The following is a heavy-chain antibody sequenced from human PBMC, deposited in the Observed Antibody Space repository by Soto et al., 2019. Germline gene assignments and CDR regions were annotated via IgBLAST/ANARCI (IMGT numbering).Heavy chain of an antibody. CDR3: ARDGHYLAPSGFEF. Sequence: QLQLVESGGGVVQPGTSLRLSCVASGFTFGRHGMHWVRQAPGKGLEWVAFIWYDGSNKDYADSVKGRFTISRDNSKNTVFLQMHSLRVEDTAVYNCARDGHYLAPSGFEFWGQGTMVTVSS. V-gene: IGHV3-33*01. CDR2: IWYDGSNK. CDR1: GFTFGRHG. D-gene: IGHD1-26*01. J-gene: IGHJ3*01.